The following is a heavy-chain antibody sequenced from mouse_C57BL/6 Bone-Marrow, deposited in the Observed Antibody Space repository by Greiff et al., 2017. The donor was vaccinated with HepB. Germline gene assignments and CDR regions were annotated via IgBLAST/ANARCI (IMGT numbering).Heavy chain of an antibody. CDR2: ISNLAYSI. CDR3: ARVPYDGSSSYAMDY. CDR1: GFTFSDYG. Sequence: EVMLVASGGGLVQPGGSLKLSCAASGFTFSDYGMAWVRQAPRKGPEWVAFISNLAYSIYYADTVTGRFTISRENAKNTLYLEMSSLRSEDTAMYYCARVPYDGSSSYAMDYWGQGTSVTVSS. V-gene: IGHV5-15*01. J-gene: IGHJ4*01. D-gene: IGHD1-1*01.